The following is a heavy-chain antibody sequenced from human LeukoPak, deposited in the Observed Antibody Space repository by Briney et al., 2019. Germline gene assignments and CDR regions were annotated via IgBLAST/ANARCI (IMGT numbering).Heavy chain of an antibody. CDR2: IYYSGNT. CDR3: ARDKGEYYDSSGYLDY. Sequence: SETLSLTCTVSGGSISSYYWSWIRQPPGKGLEWIGYIYYSGNTNYNPSLKSRVTISVDTSKDQFSLKLSSVTAADTAMYYCARDKGEYYDSSGYLDYWGQGTLVTVSS. D-gene: IGHD3-22*01. V-gene: IGHV4-59*01. J-gene: IGHJ4*02. CDR1: GGSISSYY.